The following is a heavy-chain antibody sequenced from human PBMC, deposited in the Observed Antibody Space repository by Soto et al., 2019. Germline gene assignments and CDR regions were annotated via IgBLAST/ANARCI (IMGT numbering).Heavy chain of an antibody. Sequence: EVQLLESGGDLVQPGGSLRLSCAASGFTFSSYAMSWVRKAPGKGLEWVSAITGSGDRTYYADSVKGRFTISRDNSKNTVYLQMNSLRAEDTAAYYCGKVGGLTIRSGMDVWGQGTTVTVSS. CDR1: GFTFSSYA. CDR3: GKVGGLTIRSGMDV. D-gene: IGHD3-16*01. J-gene: IGHJ6*02. CDR2: ITGSGDRT. V-gene: IGHV3-23*01.